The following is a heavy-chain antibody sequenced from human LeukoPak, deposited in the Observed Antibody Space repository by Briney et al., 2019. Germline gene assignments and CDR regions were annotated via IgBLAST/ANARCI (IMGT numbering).Heavy chain of an antibody. D-gene: IGHD3-3*01. CDR2: ISAYNGNT. V-gene: IGHV1-18*01. CDR1: GYTFTSYG. J-gene: IGHJ4*02. CDR3: ASSNDFWSGYYGGPFDY. Sequence: GASVKVSCKASGYTFTSYGISWVRQAPGQGLEWMGWISAYNGNTNYAQKLQGRVTMTTDTSTSTAYMELRSLRSDDTAVYYCASSNDFWSGYYGGPFDYWGQGTLVTVSS.